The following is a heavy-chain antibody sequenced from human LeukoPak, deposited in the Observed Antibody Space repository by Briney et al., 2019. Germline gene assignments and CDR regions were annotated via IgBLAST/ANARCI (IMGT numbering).Heavy chain of an antibody. CDR3: AKGVSGTGTTGGGY. V-gene: IGHV3-30*02. D-gene: IGHD1-1*01. CDR2: IRYDGSNK. Sequence: PGGSLRLSCAGSGFIVSNNFMSWVRQAPGKGLEWVAFIRYDGSNKYYADSVKGRFTISRDNSKNTLYLQMNSLRAEDTAVYYCAKGVSGTGTTGGGYWGQGTLVTVSS. CDR1: GFIVSNNF. J-gene: IGHJ4*02.